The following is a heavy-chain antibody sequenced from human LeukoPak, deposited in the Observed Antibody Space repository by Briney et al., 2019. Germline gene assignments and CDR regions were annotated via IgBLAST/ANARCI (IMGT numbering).Heavy chain of an antibody. J-gene: IGHJ4*02. CDR3: AREGGGSSWYESPTRRFDY. CDR2: IIPIFGTA. CDR1: GGTFSSYA. Sequence: GASVKVSCKASGGTFSSYAISWVRQAPGQGLEWMGGIIPIFGTANYAQKFQGRVTITADKSTSTAYMELSSLRSEDTAVYYCAREGGGSSWYESPTRRFDYWGQGTLVTVSS. D-gene: IGHD6-13*01. V-gene: IGHV1-69*06.